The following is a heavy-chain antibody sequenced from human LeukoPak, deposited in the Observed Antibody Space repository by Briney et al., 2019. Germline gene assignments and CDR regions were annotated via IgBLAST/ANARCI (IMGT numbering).Heavy chain of an antibody. V-gene: IGHV3-30*18. J-gene: IGHJ3*02. CDR2: ISYDGSNK. CDR3: ANDYYDSSGSLDAFDI. CDR1: GFTFSSYG. D-gene: IGHD3-22*01. Sequence: GGSLRLSCAASGFTFSSYGMHWVRQAPGKGLEWVAVISYDGSNKYYADSVKGRFTISRDNSKNTLYLQMNSLRAEDTAVYYCANDYYDSSGSLDAFDIWGQGTMVTVSS.